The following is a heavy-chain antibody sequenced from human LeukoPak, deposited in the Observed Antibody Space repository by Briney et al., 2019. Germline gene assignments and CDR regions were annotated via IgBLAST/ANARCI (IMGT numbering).Heavy chain of an antibody. CDR1: GYTLTELS. CDR3: ATVGSRDSSVPFDY. CDR2: FYPEDGET. J-gene: IGHJ4*02. D-gene: IGHD3-22*01. V-gene: IGHV1-24*01. Sequence: ASVKVSCKVSGYTLTELSMHWVRQAPGKGLEWMGGFYPEDGETIYAQKFQGRVTMTEDTSTDTAYMELSSLRSEDTAVYYCATVGSRDSSVPFDYWGQGTLVTVSS.